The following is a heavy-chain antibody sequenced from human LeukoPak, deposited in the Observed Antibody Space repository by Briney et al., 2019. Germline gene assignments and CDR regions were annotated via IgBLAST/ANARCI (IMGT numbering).Heavy chain of an antibody. Sequence: GGSLRLSCAASGFTFSSYAMHWVRQAPGKGLEWVAVISYDGSNKYYADSVKGRFTISRDNSKNTLYLQMNSLRAEDTAVYYCAKSERWLQFLDHWGQGTLVTVSS. CDR2: ISYDGSNK. V-gene: IGHV3-30-3*02. CDR3: AKSERWLQFLDH. CDR1: GFTFSSYA. J-gene: IGHJ4*02. D-gene: IGHD5-24*01.